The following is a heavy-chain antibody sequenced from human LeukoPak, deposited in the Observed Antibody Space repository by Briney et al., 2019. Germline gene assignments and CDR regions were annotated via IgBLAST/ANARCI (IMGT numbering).Heavy chain of an antibody. CDR3: ARVLSVWFGELSLDY. CDR2: IIPIFSTA. V-gene: IGHV1-69*06. J-gene: IGHJ4*02. CDR1: GGTFSSYA. D-gene: IGHD3-10*01. Sequence: SVKVSCKASGGTFSSYAISWVRQAPGQGLEWMGGIIPIFSTANYAQKFQGRVTITADKSTSTAYMELSSLRSEDTAVYYCARVLSVWFGELSLDYWGQGTLVTVSS.